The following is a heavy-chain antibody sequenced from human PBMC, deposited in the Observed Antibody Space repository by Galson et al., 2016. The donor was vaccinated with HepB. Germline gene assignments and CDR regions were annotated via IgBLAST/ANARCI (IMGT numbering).Heavy chain of an antibody. V-gene: IGHV5-51*01. CDR1: GYSFTTNW. CDR3: ARQKLRGDAFDI. Sequence: QSGAEVTEPGESLRISCKGSGYSFTTNWIAWVRQMPGKGLEWMGLIYPRDSDTRYSPSFQGQVTISADKTISTAYLQWTGLKASDTAIYYCARQKLRGDAFDIWGRGTLVTVSS. CDR2: IYPRDSDT. J-gene: IGHJ3*02. D-gene: IGHD4-17*01.